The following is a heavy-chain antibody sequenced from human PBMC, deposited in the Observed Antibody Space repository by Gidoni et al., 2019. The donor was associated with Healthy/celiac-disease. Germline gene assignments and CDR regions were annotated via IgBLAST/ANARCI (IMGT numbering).Heavy chain of an antibody. Sequence: QVQLVESGGGVVQPGRSLRLSCAASGFTFSSYGLHWVRQAPGKGLEWVAVIWYDGSNKYYADSVKGRFTISRDNSKNTLYLQMNSLRAEDTAVYYCARQGQGSSWPGLYYYYYYMDVWGKGTTVTVSS. CDR1: GFTFSSYG. V-gene: IGHV3-33*01. D-gene: IGHD6-13*01. J-gene: IGHJ6*03. CDR2: IWYDGSNK. CDR3: ARQGQGSSWPGLYYYYYYMDV.